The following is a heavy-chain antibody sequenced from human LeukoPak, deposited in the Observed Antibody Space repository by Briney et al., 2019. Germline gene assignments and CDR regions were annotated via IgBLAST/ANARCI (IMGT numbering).Heavy chain of an antibody. Sequence: PSETLSLTCTVSGGSISSSSYYWGWIRQPPGKGLEWIGSIYYSGSTYYNPSLKSRVTISVDTSKNQFSLKLSSVTAADTAVYYCARHPPGGTYYYGSGSYGPEGYFDYWGQGTLVTVSS. J-gene: IGHJ4*02. CDR3: ARHPPGGTYYYGSGSYGPEGYFDY. CDR1: GGSISSSSYY. CDR2: IYYSGST. V-gene: IGHV4-39*01. D-gene: IGHD3-10*01.